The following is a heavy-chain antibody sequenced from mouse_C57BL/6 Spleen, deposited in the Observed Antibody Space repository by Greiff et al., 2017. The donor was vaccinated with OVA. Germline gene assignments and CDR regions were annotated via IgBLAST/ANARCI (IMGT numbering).Heavy chain of an antibody. Sequence: EVKVVESGGGLVKPGGSLKLSCAASGFTFSDYGMHWVRQAPEKGLEWVAYISSGSSTIYYADTVKGRFTISRDNAKNTLFLQMTSLRSEDTAMYYCALSTMITRAFAYWGQGTLVTVSA. CDR3: ALSTMITRAFAY. V-gene: IGHV5-17*01. D-gene: IGHD2-4*01. J-gene: IGHJ3*01. CDR2: ISSGSSTI. CDR1: GFTFSDYG.